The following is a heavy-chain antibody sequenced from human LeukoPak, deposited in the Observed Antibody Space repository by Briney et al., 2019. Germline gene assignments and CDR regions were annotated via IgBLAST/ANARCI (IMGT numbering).Heavy chain of an antibody. CDR1: GFIFSRYD. J-gene: IGHJ3*02. Sequence: PGRSLRLSCVASGFIFSRYDMHWVRQAPGKGLEWVAGMSVDSKYMYYVASVKGRFIISRDNAKNTLYLQMNSLRAEDTAVYYCAREGIVVEAFDIWGQGTMVTVSS. D-gene: IGHD3-22*01. CDR2: MSVDSKYM. CDR3: AREGIVVEAFDI. V-gene: IGHV3-30*03.